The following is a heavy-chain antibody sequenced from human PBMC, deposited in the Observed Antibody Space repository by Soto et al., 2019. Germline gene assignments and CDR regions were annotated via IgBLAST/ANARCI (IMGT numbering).Heavy chain of an antibody. CDR3: AREKSSGYYYDY. CDR1: GYTFTSYD. Sequence: QVQLVQSGAEVKKPGASVKVSCKASGYTFTSYDINWVRQATGQGLEWMGWMNPNSGNTVYAQKFQGRVTMTRNPSISPAYMELSSLRSEDTAVYYCAREKSSGYYYDYWGQGTLVTVSS. V-gene: IGHV1-8*01. CDR2: MNPNSGNT. J-gene: IGHJ4*02. D-gene: IGHD3-22*01.